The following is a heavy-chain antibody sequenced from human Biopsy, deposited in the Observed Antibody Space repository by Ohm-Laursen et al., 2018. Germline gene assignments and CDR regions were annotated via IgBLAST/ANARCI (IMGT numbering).Heavy chain of an antibody. Sequence: SDTLSLTCTVSGGSISSYYWSWIRQPPGKGLEWIGYIYYTGSTNYNPSLKSRATISVDTSKNHLSLRLASVTAADTAVYYCARHAPSYSGSYWRYFDLWGRGTLVTVSS. CDR3: ARHAPSYSGSYWRYFDL. V-gene: IGHV4-59*08. J-gene: IGHJ2*01. CDR2: IYYTGST. D-gene: IGHD1-26*01. CDR1: GGSISSYY.